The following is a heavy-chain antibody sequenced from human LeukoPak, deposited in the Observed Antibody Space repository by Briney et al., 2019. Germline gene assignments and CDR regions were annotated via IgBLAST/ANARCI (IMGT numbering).Heavy chain of an antibody. D-gene: IGHD3-9*01. Sequence: GGSLRLSCAASGFAFSLYWMNWVRRAPGKGLEWVANIKQDGSEKNYVDSVKGRFTISRDNAKNSLYLQMNNLRVEDTAMYYCAGGTGFIIKDWGQGTLVTVSS. J-gene: IGHJ4*02. V-gene: IGHV3-7*03. CDR3: AGGTGFIIKD. CDR1: GFAFSLYW. CDR2: IKQDGSEK.